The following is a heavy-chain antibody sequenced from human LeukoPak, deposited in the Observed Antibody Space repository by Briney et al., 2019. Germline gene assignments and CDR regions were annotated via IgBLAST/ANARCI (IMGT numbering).Heavy chain of an antibody. D-gene: IGHD6-13*01. CDR3: VRAIAAARDY. CDR1: GFTFSSYW. CDR2: INMDGFSI. V-gene: IGHV3-74*01. J-gene: IGHJ4*02. Sequence: GGSLRLSCAASGFTFSSYWMYWVRQAPGKGLVWVSRINMDGFSISYADSVKGRFTISRDNAKNTLYLQVNSLRAEDTAMYYCVRAIAAARDYWGQGTLVTVSS.